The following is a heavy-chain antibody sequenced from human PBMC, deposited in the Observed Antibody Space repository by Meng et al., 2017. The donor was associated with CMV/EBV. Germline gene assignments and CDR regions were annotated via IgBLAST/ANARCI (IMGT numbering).Heavy chain of an antibody. Sequence: GESLKISFAASGFTFSSYAMHWVRQAPGKGLEWVAVISYDGSNKYYAVSVKGRFTISRDNSKNTLYLQMNSLRAEDTAVYYCARGGIAARPFKVDYWGQGTLVTVSS. CDR3: ARGGIAARPFKVDY. V-gene: IGHV3-30-3*01. J-gene: IGHJ4*02. CDR1: GFTFSSYA. CDR2: ISYDGSNK. D-gene: IGHD6-6*01.